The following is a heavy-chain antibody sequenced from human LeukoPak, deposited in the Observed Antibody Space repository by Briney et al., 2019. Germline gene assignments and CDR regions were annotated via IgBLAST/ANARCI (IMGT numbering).Heavy chain of an antibody. CDR3: AREASSHFT. D-gene: IGHD3-3*02. CDR2: IKQDGSEK. J-gene: IGHJ5*02. CDR1: GFTFGNSW. Sequence: PGGSLRLSCAGSGFTFGNSWMNWFRQTPGKGLEWVANIKQDGSEKYVDSVKGRFTISRDIAKTSLYLQMNSLRVEDTAVYYCAREASSHFTWGQGTLVTVSS. V-gene: IGHV3-7*01.